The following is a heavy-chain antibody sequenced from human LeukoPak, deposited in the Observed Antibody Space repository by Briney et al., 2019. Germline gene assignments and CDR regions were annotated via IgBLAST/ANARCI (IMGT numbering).Heavy chain of an antibody. CDR1: GGSISSSNW. CDR3: ARAERFLEWLFWFDP. D-gene: IGHD3-3*01. V-gene: IGHV4-4*02. J-gene: IGHJ5*02. Sequence: SETLSLTCAVSGGSISSSNWWSWVRQPPGKGLEWIGEIYHSGSTNYNPSLKSRVTISVDKSKNQFSLKLSSVTAAETAVYYCARAERFLEWLFWFDPWGQGTLVTVSS. CDR2: IYHSGST.